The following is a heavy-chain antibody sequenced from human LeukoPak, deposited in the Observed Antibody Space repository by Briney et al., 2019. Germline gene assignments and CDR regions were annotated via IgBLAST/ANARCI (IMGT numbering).Heavy chain of an antibody. CDR3: AREIYYGSGSYCWFHP. D-gene: IGHD3-10*01. V-gene: IGHV3-11*01. CDR1: GFTFSDYY. J-gene: IGHJ5*02. Sequence: PGGSLRLSCTGSGFTFSDYYMSWIRQAPGRGLEWVSYISSSGNNIYYADSVRGRFTISRDNAKNSLYLQMNNLRGEDTAIYYCAREIYYGSGSYCWFHPWGQGTLVTVSS. CDR2: ISSSGNNI.